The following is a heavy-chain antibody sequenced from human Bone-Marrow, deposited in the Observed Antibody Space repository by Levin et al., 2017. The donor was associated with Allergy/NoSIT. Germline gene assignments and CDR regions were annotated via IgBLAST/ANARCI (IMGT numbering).Heavy chain of an antibody. CDR3: AKGARHFQE. CDR2: ISGSSSPI. Sequence: PGGSLRLSCAASGFTFRDNYMTWIRQAPGKGLEWLSYISGSSSPIFYADSVKGRFTISRDNFRNTLYLQMDSLRPEDTAVYYCAKGARHFQEWGQGTLVTVSS. V-gene: IGHV3-11*01. CDR1: GFTFRDNY. J-gene: IGHJ1*01.